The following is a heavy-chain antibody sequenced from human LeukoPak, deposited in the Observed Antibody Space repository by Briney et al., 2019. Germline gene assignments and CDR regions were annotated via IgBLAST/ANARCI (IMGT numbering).Heavy chain of an antibody. CDR2: ISRSSRTI. V-gene: IGHV3-48*01. Sequence: GGSLRLSCAASGFTFKNHGMSWVRQAPGKGLEWLSFISRSSRTIYYADSVKGRFTISRDNAKNSLYLQMDSLKTEDTAVYYCTGNYYGSGSYADFDYWGQGTLVTVSS. CDR3: TGNYYGSGSYADFDY. D-gene: IGHD3-10*01. J-gene: IGHJ4*02. CDR1: GFTFKNHG.